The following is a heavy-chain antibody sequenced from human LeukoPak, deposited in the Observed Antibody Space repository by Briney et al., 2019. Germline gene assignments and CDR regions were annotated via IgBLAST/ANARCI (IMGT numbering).Heavy chain of an antibody. CDR2: INPNSGGT. V-gene: IGHV1-2*02. CDR3: ARAEYDFWSGYSPFDY. CDR1: GYTFTGYY. D-gene: IGHD3-3*01. J-gene: IGHJ4*02. Sequence: ASVKVSCKASGYTFTGYYMHWVRQAPGQGLEWMGWINPNSGGTNYAQKFQGRVTMTRDTSISTAYMELSRLRSDDTAVYYCARAEYDFWSGYSPFDYWGQGTLVTVSS.